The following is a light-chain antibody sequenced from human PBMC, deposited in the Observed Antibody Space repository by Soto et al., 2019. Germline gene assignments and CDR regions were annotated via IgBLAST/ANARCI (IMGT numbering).Light chain of an antibody. J-gene: IGLJ3*02. CDR3: QSYDSSLSGWV. Sequence: QSVLTQPPSVSGDPGQRVTISCTGSSSNIGAGYDVHWYQQLPGTAPKLLIYGNSNRPSGVPDRFSGSKSGTSAFLAITGLQAEDEADYYCQSYDSSLSGWVFGGGTKLTVL. V-gene: IGLV1-40*01. CDR2: GNS. CDR1: SSNIGAGYD.